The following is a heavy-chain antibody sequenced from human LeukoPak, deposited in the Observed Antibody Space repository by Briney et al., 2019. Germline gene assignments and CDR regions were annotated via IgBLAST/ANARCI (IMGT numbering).Heavy chain of an antibody. CDR1: GYTFTSYG. Sequence: ASVKVSCKASGYTFTSYGINWVRQAPGQGLGWMAWMNPDNGNTGYAQQFKDRVTMTGDTSISTAYMELSGLRSEDTAIYYCARAGGIKGFCSEIWGQGTLVTVSS. V-gene: IGHV1-8*01. D-gene: IGHD2-15*01. CDR2: MNPDNGNT. J-gene: IGHJ4*02. CDR3: ARAGGIKGFCSEI.